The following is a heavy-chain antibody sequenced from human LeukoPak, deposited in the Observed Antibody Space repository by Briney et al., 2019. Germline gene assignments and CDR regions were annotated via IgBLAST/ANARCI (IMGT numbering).Heavy chain of an antibody. J-gene: IGHJ6*02. Sequence: NPSETLSLTCTVSGGSISGYYWSWIRQPPGKGLEWIGEINHSGSTNYNPSLKSRVTISVDTSKNQFSLKLSSVTAADTAVYYCARSGLDYDFWSGYSIRSHRYYYGMDVWGQGTTVTVSS. CDR3: ARSGLDYDFWSGYSIRSHRYYYGMDV. CDR1: GGSISGYY. D-gene: IGHD3-3*01. CDR2: INHSGST. V-gene: IGHV4-34*01.